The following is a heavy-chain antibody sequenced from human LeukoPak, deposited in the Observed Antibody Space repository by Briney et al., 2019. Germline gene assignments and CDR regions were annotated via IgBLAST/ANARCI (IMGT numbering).Heavy chain of an antibody. CDR3: ARQDYGYSAF. V-gene: IGHV3-7*01. CDR1: EFTLSSYG. J-gene: IGHJ4*02. CDR2: IKQDGSEK. D-gene: IGHD5-18*01. Sequence: GGSLRLSCATSEFTLSSYGMSGFGRPPGRGLECVANIKQDGSEKYFVDSVKGRFTISRDNAKRSLFLHMNSLRAEDTAVYYCARQDYGYSAFWGQGTLVTVSS.